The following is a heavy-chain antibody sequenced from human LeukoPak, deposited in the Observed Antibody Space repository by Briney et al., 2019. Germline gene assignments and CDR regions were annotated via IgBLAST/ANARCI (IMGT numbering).Heavy chain of an antibody. D-gene: IGHD5-12*01. V-gene: IGHV1-18*01. J-gene: IGHJ4*02. CDR1: GYTFTSFG. CDR3: AASGPLGY. Sequence: ASVKVSCKASGYTFTSFGISWVRQAPGQGPEWMGWISAYNGKTNYAQNLQGRVTMTTDTSTTTAYMELRSLRSDDTAVYYCAASGPLGYWGQGTLVTVSS. CDR2: ISAYNGKT.